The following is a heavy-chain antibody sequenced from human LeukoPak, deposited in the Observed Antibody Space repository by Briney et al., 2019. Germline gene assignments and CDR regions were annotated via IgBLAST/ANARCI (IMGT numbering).Heavy chain of an antibody. J-gene: IGHJ5*01. CDR2: IYHSGST. Sequence: SETLSLTCAVSGGSISSGGYSWSWIRQPPGKGLEWIGYIYHSGSTYYNPSLKSRVTISVDRSKNQFSLKLSSVTAADTAVYYCARGHSSSWFDYWGQGTLVTFSS. D-gene: IGHD6-13*01. CDR3: ARGHSSSWFDY. CDR1: GGSISSGGYS. V-gene: IGHV4-30-2*01.